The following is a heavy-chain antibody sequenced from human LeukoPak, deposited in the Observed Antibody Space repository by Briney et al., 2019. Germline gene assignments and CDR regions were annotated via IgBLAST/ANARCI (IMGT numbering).Heavy chain of an antibody. CDR1: GGTFSSYA. J-gene: IGHJ6*02. Sequence: SVKVSCKASGGTFSSYAISWVRQAPGQGLEWMGGIIPIFGTANYAQKFQGRVTITADESTSTAYMELSSLRSEDTAVYYCARRSVVGATGYYGMDVWGQGTTVTVSS. CDR3: ARRSVVGATGYYGMDV. CDR2: IIPIFGTA. V-gene: IGHV1-69*13. D-gene: IGHD1-26*01.